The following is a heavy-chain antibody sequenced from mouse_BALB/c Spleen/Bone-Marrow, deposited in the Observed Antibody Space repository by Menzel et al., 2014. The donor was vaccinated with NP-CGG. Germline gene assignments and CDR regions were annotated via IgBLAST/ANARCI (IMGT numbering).Heavy chain of an antibody. Sequence: VQLKESGPDLVKPGASVKMSCKASGYSFTGHYMHWVKQSHGKSLEWIGRVNPNNGGATYNQKFRGKAILTVNKSSSTAYMELRSLTSEDSAVYYCSRGSDYEAMDYWGQGTSVTVSS. CDR3: SRGSDYEAMDY. CDR1: GYSFTGHY. V-gene: IGHV1-22*01. J-gene: IGHJ4*01. CDR2: VNPNNGGA.